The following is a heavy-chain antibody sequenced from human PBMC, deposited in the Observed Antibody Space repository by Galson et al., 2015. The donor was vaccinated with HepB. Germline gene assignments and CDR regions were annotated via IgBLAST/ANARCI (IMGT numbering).Heavy chain of an antibody. CDR3: ARGPGVVVAKIARVDY. J-gene: IGHJ4*02. CDR2: ISHDGGNE. Sequence: SLRLSCAASGFTFRSYAMHWVRQAPGKGLEWAAVISHDGGNEYYADSVKGRFTISRDNSKNTLYLQMDSLRPQDTAIYYRARGPGVVVAKIARVDYWGQGTLVTVSS. CDR1: GFTFRSYA. D-gene: IGHD2-15*01. V-gene: IGHV3-30-3*01.